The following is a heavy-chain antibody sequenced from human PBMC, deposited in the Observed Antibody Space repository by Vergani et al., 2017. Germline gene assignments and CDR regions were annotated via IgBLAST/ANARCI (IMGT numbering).Heavy chain of an antibody. J-gene: IGHJ4*02. D-gene: IGHD3-9*01. CDR3: ARAGIWLPNN. Sequence: QVQLQQWGAGLVKPSETLSLTCVVHGGSLSGSYWSWIRQPPGKGLEWIGEINHSGSANYNPSLQSRVTISIDTSKNQFSLSLFSVTAADTAVYYCARAGIWLPNNWGQGTLVTVS. CDR1: GGSLSGSY. V-gene: IGHV4-34*02. CDR2: INHSGSA.